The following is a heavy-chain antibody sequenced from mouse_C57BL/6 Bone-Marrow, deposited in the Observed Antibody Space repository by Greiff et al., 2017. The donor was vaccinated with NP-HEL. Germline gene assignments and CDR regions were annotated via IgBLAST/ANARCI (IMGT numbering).Heavy chain of an antibody. CDR3: ARELDYDYFDY. V-gene: IGHV1-42*01. J-gene: IGHJ2*01. D-gene: IGHD2-4*01. CDR2: INPSTGGT. CDR1: GYSFTGYY. Sequence: EVQLQQSGPELVKPGASVKISCKASGYSFTGYYMNWVKQSPEKSLEWIGEINPSTGGTTYNQKFKAKATLTVDKSSSTAYMQLKSLTSEDSAVYYCARELDYDYFDYWGQGTTLTVSS.